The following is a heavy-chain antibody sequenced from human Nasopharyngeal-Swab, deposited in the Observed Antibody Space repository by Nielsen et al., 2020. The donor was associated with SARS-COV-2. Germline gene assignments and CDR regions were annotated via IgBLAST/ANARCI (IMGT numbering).Heavy chain of an antibody. CDR1: GASSSGYY. CDR2: INRSGNT. D-gene: IGHD3-3*02. V-gene: IGHV4-34*01. J-gene: IGHJ6*03. Sequence: GSLRPSCGLNGASSSGYYWGWTRQLPGKGLEWIGAINRSGNTNYNPALRSRVPISVATSKGAFSLTFTSVTAADTAIYFCARVNKGGGMVPTSYSFFMDVGGKGTSVAVSS. CDR3: ARVNKGGGMVPTSYSFFMDV.